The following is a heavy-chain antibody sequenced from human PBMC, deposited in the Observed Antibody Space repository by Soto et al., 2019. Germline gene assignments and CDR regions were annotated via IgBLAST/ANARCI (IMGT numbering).Heavy chain of an antibody. Sequence: QVQLQESGPGLVKPSETLSLTCTVSGGSISSYYWSWIRQPLGKGLEWFGYNYYSGSTNDNPSLNSRVTIAVDTSKGNCSLKLITVTAAYTAVYYCARHLFVERDAFDIWGQGTMVTDSS. V-gene: IGHV4-59*08. D-gene: IGHD3-3*01. CDR3: ARHLFVERDAFDI. CDR2: NYYSGST. J-gene: IGHJ3*02. CDR1: GGSISSYY.